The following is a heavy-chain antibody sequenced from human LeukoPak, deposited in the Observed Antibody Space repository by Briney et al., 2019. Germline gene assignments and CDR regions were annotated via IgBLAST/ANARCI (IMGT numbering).Heavy chain of an antibody. CDR3: ARGRKYPSYFDY. V-gene: IGHV4-34*01. J-gene: IGHJ4*02. Sequence: PSETPSLTCAVYGGSFSGYYWSWIRQPPGKGLEWIGEINRSGSTNYNPSLKSRVTISVDTSKNQFSLKLSSVTAADTAVYYCARGRKYPSYFDYWGQGTLVTVSS. D-gene: IGHD1-14*01. CDR2: INRSGST. CDR1: GGSFSGYY.